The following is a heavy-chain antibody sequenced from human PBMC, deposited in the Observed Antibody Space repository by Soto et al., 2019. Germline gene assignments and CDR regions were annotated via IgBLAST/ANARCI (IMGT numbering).Heavy chain of an antibody. D-gene: IGHD2-2*01. V-gene: IGHV3-66*01. Sequence: GGSLRLSCAASGFTVSSNYMSWVRQAPGKGLEWVSVIYSGGSTYYADSVKGRFTISRDNSKNTLYLQMNSLSAEDTAVYYCAREVGYCSSTSCYAGIDYWGQGTLVTVSS. CDR1: GFTVSSNY. J-gene: IGHJ4*02. CDR3: AREVGYCSSTSCYAGIDY. CDR2: IYSGGST.